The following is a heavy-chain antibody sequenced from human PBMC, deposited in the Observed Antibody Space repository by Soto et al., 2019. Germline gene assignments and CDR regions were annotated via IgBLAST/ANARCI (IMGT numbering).Heavy chain of an antibody. CDR1: GFTFSSYG. CDR2: IWYDGSNK. J-gene: IGHJ3*02. Sequence: QVQLVESGGGVVQPGRSLRLSCAASGFTFSSYGMHWVRQAPGKGLEWVAVIWYDGSNKYYADSVKGRFTISRDNSKNTLDLQMNSLRAEDTAVYYCERDGAPDYVTFGAFDIWGQGTMVTVSS. D-gene: IGHD4-17*01. CDR3: ERDGAPDYVTFGAFDI. V-gene: IGHV3-33*01.